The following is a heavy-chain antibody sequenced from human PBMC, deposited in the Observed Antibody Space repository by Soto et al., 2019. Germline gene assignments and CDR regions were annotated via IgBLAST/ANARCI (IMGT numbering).Heavy chain of an antibody. Sequence: QVQLVQSGAEVKKPGASVKVSCKASGYSFTTYGIAWVRQAPGQGLEWMGWISTYNGDTDYAQNLQGRVIMTSVTSTTTAYMEVRSLRSDDTAVSYCAREGSRTYYYSGMDVWGQGTTVSVSS. D-gene: IGHD3-16*01. CDR2: ISTYNGDT. J-gene: IGHJ6*02. CDR3: AREGSRTYYYSGMDV. V-gene: IGHV1-18*01. CDR1: GYSFTTYG.